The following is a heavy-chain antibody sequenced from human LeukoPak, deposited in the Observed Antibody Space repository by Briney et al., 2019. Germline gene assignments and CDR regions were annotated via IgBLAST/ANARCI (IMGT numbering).Heavy chain of an antibody. D-gene: IGHD3-10*01. CDR3: GRVEGGSGSYYKPFDY. CDR2: ISWNSYSI. CDR1: GFTFDDYA. J-gene: IGHJ4*02. V-gene: IGHV3-9*01. Sequence: GRSLRLSCAASGFTFDDYAMHWVRQAPGKGLEWVSGISWNSYSIGYADSVKGRFTISRDNAKNTLYLQMNSLRAEDTAVYYCGRVEGGSGSYYKPFDYWGQGTLVTVSS.